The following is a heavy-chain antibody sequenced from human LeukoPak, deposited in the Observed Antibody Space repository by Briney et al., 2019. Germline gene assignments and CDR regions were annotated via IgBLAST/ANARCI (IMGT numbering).Heavy chain of an antibody. J-gene: IGHJ4*02. V-gene: IGHV4-30-2*01. CDR1: GGSLSSGGYY. CDR3: ARVTYGGNSMFDY. Sequence: SETLSLTCTVSGGSLSSGGYYWSWIRQPPGKGLEWIGYFYHSGSTYYNPSLKSRVTISVDRSKNQFSLKLSSVTAADTAVYYCARVTYGGNSMFDYWGQGTLVTVSS. D-gene: IGHD4-23*01. CDR2: FYHSGST.